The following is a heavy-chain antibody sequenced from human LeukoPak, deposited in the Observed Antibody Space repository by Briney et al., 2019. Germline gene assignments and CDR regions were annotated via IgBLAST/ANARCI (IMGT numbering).Heavy chain of an antibody. Sequence: SVKVSCKASGGTFSSYAISWVRQAPGQGLEWMGGIIPIFGTANYAQKFQGRVTITTDESTSTAYMELSSLRSEDTAVYYCARDRGTVVATMVELDYWGQGTLVTVSS. CDR1: GGTFSSYA. V-gene: IGHV1-69*05. J-gene: IGHJ4*02. CDR3: ARDRGTVVATMVELDY. CDR2: IIPIFGTA. D-gene: IGHD5-12*01.